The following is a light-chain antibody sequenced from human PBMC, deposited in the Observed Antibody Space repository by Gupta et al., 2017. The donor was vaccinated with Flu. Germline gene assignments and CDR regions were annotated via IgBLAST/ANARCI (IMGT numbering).Light chain of an antibody. J-gene: IGKJ2*01. Sequence: EIVLTQSPGTLSLSPGERASLSCRASQSLSSNYLAWYQQKPGQAPRLLIYGTSSRATGIPDRFSGSGSGTDFTLTISRLDPEDFAVYYCQQYGSTLPWTFGQGTKLEI. CDR2: GTS. V-gene: IGKV3-20*01. CDR3: QQYGSTLPWT. CDR1: QSLSSNY.